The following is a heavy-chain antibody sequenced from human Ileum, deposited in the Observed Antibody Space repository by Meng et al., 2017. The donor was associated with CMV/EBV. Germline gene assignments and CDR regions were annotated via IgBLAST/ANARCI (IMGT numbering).Heavy chain of an antibody. CDR3: ARGVSHYYYYYGMDV. Sequence: GSLRLSCTVSGGSISSSSYYWGWIRQPPGKGLEWIGSIYYSGSTYYNPSLKSRVNISVDTSKNQFSLKLSSVTAADTAVYYCARGVSHYYYYYGMDVWGQGTTVTVSS. CDR2: IYYSGST. J-gene: IGHJ6*02. D-gene: IGHD2-8*01. V-gene: IGHV4-39*07. CDR1: GGSISSSSYY.